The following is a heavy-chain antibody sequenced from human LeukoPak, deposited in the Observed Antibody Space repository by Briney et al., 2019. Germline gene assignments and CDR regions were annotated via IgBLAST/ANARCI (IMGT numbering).Heavy chain of an antibody. Sequence: GGSLRLSCAASGFSFTSYWMSWVRQAPGKGLEWVANIKQDGSEKYYVDSVKGRFAISRDNAKNSLYLQMNSLRAEDTAVYYCATGGYYLNYWGQGTLVTVSS. CDR2: IKQDGSEK. CDR1: GFSFTSYW. V-gene: IGHV3-7*01. D-gene: IGHD2-8*02. CDR3: ATGGYYLNY. J-gene: IGHJ4*02.